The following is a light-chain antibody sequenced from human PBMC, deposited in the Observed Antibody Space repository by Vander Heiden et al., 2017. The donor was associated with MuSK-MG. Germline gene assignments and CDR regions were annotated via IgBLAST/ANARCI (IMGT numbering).Light chain of an antibody. V-gene: IGLV1-51*02. CDR2: ENE. CDR3: ATWYSSLSANWM. CDR1: NSDIGENH. J-gene: IGLJ3*02. Sequence: QSVLTQPPSVSAAPGQRVTISCSGGNSDIGENHVSWYQQIPGSAPKLIIFENEKRPSGIPDRFSGSKSGTSATLAITGLQTADEADYYCATWYSSLSANWMFGGGTTVTVL.